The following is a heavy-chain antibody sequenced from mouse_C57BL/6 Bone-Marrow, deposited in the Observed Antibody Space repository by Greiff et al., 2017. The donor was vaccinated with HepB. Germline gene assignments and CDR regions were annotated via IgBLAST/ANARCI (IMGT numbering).Heavy chain of an antibody. CDR3: AREDYYGSSYVGNYAMDY. D-gene: IGHD1-1*01. Sequence: VQVVESGAELAKPGASVKLSCKASGYTFTSYWMHWVKQRPGQGLEWIGYINPSSGYTKYNQKFKDKATLTADKSSSTAYMQLSSLTYEDSAVYYCAREDYYGSSYVGNYAMDYWGQGTSVTVSS. V-gene: IGHV1-7*01. CDR2: INPSSGYT. CDR1: GYTFTSYW. J-gene: IGHJ4*01.